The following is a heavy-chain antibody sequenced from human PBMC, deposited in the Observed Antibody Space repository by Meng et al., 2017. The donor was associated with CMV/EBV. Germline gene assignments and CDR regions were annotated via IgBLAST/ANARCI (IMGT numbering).Heavy chain of an antibody. Sequence: QGQRQQWGAGLLKPSETLSLTGAVYGGSFSGYYWSWIRQPPGKGLEWIGEINHSGSTNYNPSLKSRVTISVDTSKNQFSLKLSSVTAADTAVYYCARVWDSGWDYWGQGTLVTVSS. CDR2: INHSGST. D-gene: IGHD3-22*01. J-gene: IGHJ4*02. V-gene: IGHV4-34*01. CDR3: ARVWDSGWDY. CDR1: GGSFSGYY.